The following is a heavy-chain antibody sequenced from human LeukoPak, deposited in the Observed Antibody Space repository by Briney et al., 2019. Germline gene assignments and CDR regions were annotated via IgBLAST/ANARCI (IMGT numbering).Heavy chain of an antibody. CDR3: ARDRAPPTGWYFDL. V-gene: IGHV3-23*01. J-gene: IGHJ2*01. Sequence: GGSLRLSCAASGFTFSSYAMSSVRQAPGKGLEWVSAISGSGGSTYYADSVKGRFTISRDNSKNTLYLQMNSLRAEDTAVYYCARDRAPPTGWYFDLWGRGTLVTVSS. CDR2: ISGSGGST. CDR1: GFTFSSYA. D-gene: IGHD3-10*01.